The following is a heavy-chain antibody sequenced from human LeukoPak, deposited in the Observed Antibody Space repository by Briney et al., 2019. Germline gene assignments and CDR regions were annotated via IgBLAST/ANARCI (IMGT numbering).Heavy chain of an antibody. V-gene: IGHV4-39*07. CDR3: ARDRHDSSGYAHYSS. Sequence: SETLSLTCAVSGGSISTSNSYWGWLRRPPGKGLEWIGEINHSGSTNYNPSLKSRVTISVDTSKNQFSLKLSSVTAADTAVYYCARDRHDSSGYAHYSSWGQGTLVTVSS. CDR2: INHSGST. J-gene: IGHJ5*02. CDR1: GGSISTSNSY. D-gene: IGHD3-22*01.